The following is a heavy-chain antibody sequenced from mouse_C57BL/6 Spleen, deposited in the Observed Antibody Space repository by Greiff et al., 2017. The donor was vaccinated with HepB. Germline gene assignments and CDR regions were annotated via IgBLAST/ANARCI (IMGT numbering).Heavy chain of an antibody. CDR1: GYTFTDYY. CDR3: AGDGYDEGFAY. Sequence: EVKLQQSGPELVKPGASVKISCKASGYTFTDYYMNWVKQSHGKSLEWIGDINPNNGGTSYNQKFKGKATLTVDKSSSTAYMELRSLTSEDSAVYYCAGDGYDEGFAYWGQGTLVTVSA. CDR2: INPNNGGT. V-gene: IGHV1-26*01. J-gene: IGHJ3*01. D-gene: IGHD2-2*01.